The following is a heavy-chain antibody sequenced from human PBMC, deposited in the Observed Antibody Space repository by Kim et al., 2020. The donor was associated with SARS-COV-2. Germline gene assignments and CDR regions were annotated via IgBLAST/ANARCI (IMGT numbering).Heavy chain of an antibody. D-gene: IGHD6-13*01. CDR1: GFTFSSYS. J-gene: IGHJ5*02. CDR2: INSSSYTI. CDR3: VRTTLVSQGWFDP. V-gene: IGHV3-48*02. Sequence: GGSLRLSCAASGFTFSSYSMNWVRQAPGKGLEWLSYINSSSYTIYYADSVRGRFTTSRDNARNSLYLQMNSLTEEDTAVYYCVRTTLVSQGWFDPWGQGT.